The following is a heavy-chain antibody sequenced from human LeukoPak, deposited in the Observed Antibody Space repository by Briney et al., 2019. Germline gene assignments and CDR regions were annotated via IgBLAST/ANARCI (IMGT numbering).Heavy chain of an antibody. D-gene: IGHD3-16*01. CDR2: MNQDGSEK. V-gene: IGHV3-7*01. J-gene: IGHJ6*02. Sequence: GGSLRLSCAASGFTFSDSWMSWVRQAPGKGLEWVANMNQDGSEKDYVDSVKGRFTISRDNARDSLYLQMGSLRAEDTAVYYCATYTHWVAGDVWGQGTTVTVSS. CDR1: GFTFSDSW. CDR3: ATYTHWVAGDV.